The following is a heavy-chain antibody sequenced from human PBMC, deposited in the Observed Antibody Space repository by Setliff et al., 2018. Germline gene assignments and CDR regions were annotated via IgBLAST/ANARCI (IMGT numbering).Heavy chain of an antibody. V-gene: IGHV5-51*01. J-gene: IGHJ4*02. CDR2: IYPGDSDT. Sequence: PGESLKISCKGSGYSFASYWIAWVRQMPGKGLEWMGVIYPGDSDTRYSPSFQGQVTISADRSISTAHLQWDSLKASDTAMYYCARGYDSGGWNYWGQGTLVTVSS. D-gene: IGHD3-22*01. CDR1: GYSFASYW. CDR3: ARGYDSGGWNY.